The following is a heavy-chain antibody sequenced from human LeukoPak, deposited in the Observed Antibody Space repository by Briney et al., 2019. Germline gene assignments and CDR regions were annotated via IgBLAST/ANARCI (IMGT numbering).Heavy chain of an antibody. CDR1: GFTFSSSA. J-gene: IGHJ4*02. CDR3: AKSAYYDSSGFYREYYFDY. CDR2: ISGSDGRT. Sequence: GGSLRLSCAASGFTFSSSAMSWVRQAPGKGLEWVPAISGSDGRTYYADSVKGRFTISRDNSKNTLHLQMNSLRAEDTAVYYCAKSAYYDSSGFYREYYFDYWGQGTLVTVSS. D-gene: IGHD3-22*01. V-gene: IGHV3-23*01.